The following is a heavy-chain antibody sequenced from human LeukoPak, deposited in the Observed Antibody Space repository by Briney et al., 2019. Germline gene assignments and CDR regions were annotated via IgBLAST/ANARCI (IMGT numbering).Heavy chain of an antibody. D-gene: IGHD1-26*01. CDR2: ISSSGSNI. Sequence: GGSLRLSCAASGFTFSSYEMNWVRQAPGKGLEWVSCISSSGSNIYYVDSVKGRFTISRDNAKNSLYLQMNSLRVEDTAVYYCARDGLLRGRAKGAFDIWGQGTMVTVSS. CDR3: ARDGLLRGRAKGAFDI. V-gene: IGHV3-48*03. CDR1: GFTFSSYE. J-gene: IGHJ3*02.